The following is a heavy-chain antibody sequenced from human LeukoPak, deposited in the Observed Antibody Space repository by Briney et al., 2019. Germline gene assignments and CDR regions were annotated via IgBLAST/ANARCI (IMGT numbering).Heavy chain of an antibody. Sequence: ASVKVSCKASGGTFSSYAISWVRQAPGQGLEWMGRIIPILGIANYAQKFQGRVTITADKSTSTAYMELSSLRSEDTAVYYCARILGYCSSTSCGNWFDPRGQGTLVTVSS. CDR3: ARILGYCSSTSCGNWFDP. J-gene: IGHJ5*02. CDR1: GGTFSSYA. CDR2: IIPILGIA. V-gene: IGHV1-69*04. D-gene: IGHD2-2*01.